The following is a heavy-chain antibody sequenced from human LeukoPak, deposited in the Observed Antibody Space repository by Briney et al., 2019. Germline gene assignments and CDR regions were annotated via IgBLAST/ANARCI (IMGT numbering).Heavy chain of an antibody. Sequence: VASVKVSCKASGYTFTSYYMHWVRQAPGQGLEWMGIINPSGGSTSYAQKFQGRVTMTRDTSTSTVYMELSSLRSEDTAVYYCARGYGDFFHDYYYMDVWGKGTTVTISS. CDR2: INPSGGST. J-gene: IGHJ6*03. CDR3: ARGYGDFFHDYYYMDV. D-gene: IGHD4-17*01. CDR1: GYTFTSYY. V-gene: IGHV1-46*01.